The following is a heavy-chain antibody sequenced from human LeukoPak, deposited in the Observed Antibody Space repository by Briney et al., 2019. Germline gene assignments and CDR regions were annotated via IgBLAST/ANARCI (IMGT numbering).Heavy chain of an antibody. CDR2: IYATGTT. J-gene: IGHJ4*02. Sequence: SETLSLTCTVSGGSISSYYWSWIRQPAGKGLEWIGRIYATGTTKYNPSLKSRLTMSLDTSKNRFSLKLSSVTAADTAVYYCALQRTYYYGSGSFNWELDYWGQGTLVTVSS. CDR1: GGSISSYY. CDR3: ALQRTYYYGSGSFNWELDY. V-gene: IGHV4-4*07. D-gene: IGHD3-10*01.